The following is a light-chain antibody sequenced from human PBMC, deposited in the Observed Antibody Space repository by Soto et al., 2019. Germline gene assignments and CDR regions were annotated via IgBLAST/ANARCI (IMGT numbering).Light chain of an antibody. CDR2: AAS. J-gene: IGKJ1*01. V-gene: IGKV1-27*01. CDR1: QGINNF. CDR3: QKYNSPPRT. Sequence: DIQMTQSPSSLSASIGDRVTITCRASQGINNFLAWYQQKPGEAPKLLLYAASILRSGVPSRFSGSGSGTDFTLTISSLQTEDVATYYCQKYNSPPRTFGQGTRV.